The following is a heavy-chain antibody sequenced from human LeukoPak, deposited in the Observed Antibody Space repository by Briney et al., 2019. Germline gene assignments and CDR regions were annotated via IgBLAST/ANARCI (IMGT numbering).Heavy chain of an antibody. CDR1: GFTFSSYA. CDR2: ISYDGSNK. V-gene: IGHV3-30-3*01. Sequence: GRSLRLSCAASGFTFSSYAMHWVRQAPGKGLEWVAVISYDGSNKYYADSVKGQFTISRDNSKNTLYLQMNSLRAEDTAVYYCASLPPSRLPTVTTLDAFDIWGQGTMVTVSS. J-gene: IGHJ3*02. D-gene: IGHD4-17*01. CDR3: ASLPPSRLPTVTTLDAFDI.